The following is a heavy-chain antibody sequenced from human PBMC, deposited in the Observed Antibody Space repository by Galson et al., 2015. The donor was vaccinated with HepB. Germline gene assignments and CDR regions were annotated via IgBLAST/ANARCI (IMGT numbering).Heavy chain of an antibody. CDR1: GGTFSNYV. Sequence: SVKVSCKASGGTFSNYVITWVRQAPGQGLEWMGGIIPIFDTTNYAQKFQGRVTITADESTRTAYMELSSLRSEDTAVYYCARGPHFDFRSENWFDPWGRGTLVTVSS. CDR3: ARGPHFDFRSENWFDP. V-gene: IGHV1-69*13. D-gene: IGHD3-3*01. CDR2: IIPIFDTT. J-gene: IGHJ5*02.